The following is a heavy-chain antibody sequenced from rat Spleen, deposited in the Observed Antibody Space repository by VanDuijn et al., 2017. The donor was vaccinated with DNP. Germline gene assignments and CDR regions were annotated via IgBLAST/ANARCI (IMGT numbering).Heavy chain of an antibody. CDR3: AVQLGVFDY. J-gene: IGHJ2*01. CDR2: INNAGNT. CDR1: GYSITSNYK. D-gene: IGHD5-1*01. Sequence: EVQLQESGPGLVKPSQSLSLTCSVTGYSITSNYKWSWIRKFPGNKLEWMGYINNAGNTNNSPSLKSRISITRDTSKNQFFLQVNSVTTEDTATYYCAVQLGVFDYWGQGVMVTVSS. V-gene: IGHV3-3*01.